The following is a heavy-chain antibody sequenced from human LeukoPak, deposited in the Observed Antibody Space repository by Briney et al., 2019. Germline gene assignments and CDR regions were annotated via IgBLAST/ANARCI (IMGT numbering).Heavy chain of an antibody. J-gene: IGHJ5*02. V-gene: IGHV3-15*07. Sequence: GGSLRLSCATSGFSFYNAWMNWVRQAPGKGLEWVGRIRSNSDGGTIDYAAPVKGRFTLSRDDSKDTLYLQMNSLQTEDTAVYYCATDFYDSTWGQGTLVTVSS. CDR1: GFSFYNAW. CDR2: IRSNSDGGTI. D-gene: IGHD3-22*01. CDR3: ATDFYDST.